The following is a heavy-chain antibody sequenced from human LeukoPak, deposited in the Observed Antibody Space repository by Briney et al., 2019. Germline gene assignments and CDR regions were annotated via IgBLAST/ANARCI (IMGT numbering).Heavy chain of an antibody. CDR1: GYTFTGYY. D-gene: IGHD2-15*01. CDR2: INPNSGDT. V-gene: IGHV1-2*02. CDR3: ATGKENCSGGSCYGFDP. J-gene: IGHJ5*02. Sequence: ASVKVSCKASGYTFTGYYMHWVRQAPGQGLEWMGWINPNSGDTNYAQKFQGRVTMTRDTSISTAYMELSRLRSDDTAVYYCATGKENCSGGSCYGFDPWGQGTLVTVSS.